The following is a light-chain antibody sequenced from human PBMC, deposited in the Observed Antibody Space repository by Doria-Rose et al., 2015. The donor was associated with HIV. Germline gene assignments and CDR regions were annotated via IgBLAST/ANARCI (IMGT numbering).Light chain of an antibody. V-gene: IGKV3-20*01. CDR2: DGS. Sequence: TQSPGTLSLSPGERATLSCRASQSFSSTYLAWYQQTPGQAPSLLIYDGSTRATGIPDRFSASGSGTDFTLTINRLEPEDFALYYCHQYGTSWTFGQETKVEI. CDR3: HQYGTSWT. CDR1: QSFSSTY. J-gene: IGKJ1*01.